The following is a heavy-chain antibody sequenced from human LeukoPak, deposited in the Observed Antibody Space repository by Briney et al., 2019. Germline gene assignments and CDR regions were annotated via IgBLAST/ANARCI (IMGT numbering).Heavy chain of an antibody. D-gene: IGHD3-22*01. CDR3: ARVRGPYDTLGYLEY. CDR1: GASISTYY. V-gene: IGHV4-4*07. Sequence: SSETLSLTCIVSGASISTYYWSWIRQSAGKGLEWIGCIYISGSTYYNPSLTSRVTMSVDTSKNQFSLKLSSVSAADTAVYYCARVRGPYDTLGYLEYWGQGTLVTVSS. J-gene: IGHJ4*02. CDR2: IYISGST.